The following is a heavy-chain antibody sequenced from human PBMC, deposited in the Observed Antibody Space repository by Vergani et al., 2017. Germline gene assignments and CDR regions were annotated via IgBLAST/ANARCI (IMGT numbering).Heavy chain of an antibody. D-gene: IGHD3-22*01. CDR1: GGSISSYY. Sequence: QVQLQESGPGLVKPSETLSLTCTVSGGSISSYYWSWIRQPPGKGLEWIGSIYYSGSTYYNPSLKSRVTISVDTSKNQFSLKLSSVTAADTAVYYCARQGSDSGYPHLFDYWGQGTLVTVSS. CDR2: IYYSGST. V-gene: IGHV4-59*05. CDR3: ARQGSDSGYPHLFDY. J-gene: IGHJ4*02.